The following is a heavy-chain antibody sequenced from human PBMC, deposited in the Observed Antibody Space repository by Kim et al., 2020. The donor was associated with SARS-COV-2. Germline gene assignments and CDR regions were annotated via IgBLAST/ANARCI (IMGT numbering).Heavy chain of an antibody. Sequence: TYYAESARGRFTISRDNLQSTVFLHMNALRVDDTAIYYCATLVGGTQFDYWGQGALVSVSS. CDR3: ATLVGGTQFDY. J-gene: IGHJ4*02. D-gene: IGHD3-10*01. CDR2: T. V-gene: IGHV3-23*01.